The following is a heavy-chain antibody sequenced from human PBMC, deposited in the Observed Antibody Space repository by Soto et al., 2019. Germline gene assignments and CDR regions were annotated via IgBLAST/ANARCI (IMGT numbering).Heavy chain of an antibody. D-gene: IGHD6-19*01. CDR1: GFTFDDYA. V-gene: IGHV3-9*01. Sequence: EVQLVESGGGLVQPGRSLRLSCAASGFTFDDYAMHWVRQAPGKGLEWVSGISWNSGSIGYADSVKGRFTISRDNAKNSLYLQMNSLRAEDTAFYYCAKDQRRLIQVAGVYYYYYYYMDVWGKGTTVTVSS. J-gene: IGHJ6*03. CDR2: ISWNSGSI. CDR3: AKDQRRLIQVAGVYYYYYYYMDV.